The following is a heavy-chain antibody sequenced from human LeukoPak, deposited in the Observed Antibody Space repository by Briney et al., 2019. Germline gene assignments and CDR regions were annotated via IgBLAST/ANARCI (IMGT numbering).Heavy chain of an antibody. J-gene: IGHJ4*02. CDR3: AKWPEGATPKFHY. CDR2: ISGSGGVT. CDR1: GFTFSSHA. V-gene: IGHV3-23*01. Sequence: PGGSLRLSCAASGFTFSSHAMSWVRQAPGKGLEWVSTISGSGGVTYYPDSVRGRFTISRDNSKNTLHLQMDSLRAEDTAIYYCAKWPEGATPKFHYWGQGTLVTVSS. D-gene: IGHD1-26*01.